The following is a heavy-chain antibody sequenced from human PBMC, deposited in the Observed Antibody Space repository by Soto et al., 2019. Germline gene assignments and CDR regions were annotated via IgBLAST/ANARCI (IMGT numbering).Heavy chain of an antibody. CDR3: AQANYSSGLDY. V-gene: IGHV4-4*02. J-gene: IGHJ4*02. CDR1: GGSISSNNW. CDR2: IFQSGST. D-gene: IGHD6-19*01. Sequence: QVQLQESGPGLVRPSGTLSLTCTVSGGSISSNNWWSWVRQPPGKGLQWIGEIFQSGSTNYNPSLRSRVTISVLKSKKQFSLNLRSVTAADTAVYYCAQANYSSGLDYWGQGTLVAVSS.